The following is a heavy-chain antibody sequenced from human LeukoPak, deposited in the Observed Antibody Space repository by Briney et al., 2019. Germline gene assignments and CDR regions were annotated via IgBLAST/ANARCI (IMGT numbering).Heavy chain of an antibody. D-gene: IGHD4-23*01. V-gene: IGHV3-30*03. J-gene: IGHJ3*02. Sequence: PGRSLRLSCAASGFTFSSYGMHWVRQAPGKGLEWVAVISYDGSNKYYADSVKGRFTISRDNSKNTLYLQMNSLRAEDTAVYYCARTTVVTPSAFDIWGQGTMVTVSS. CDR1: GFTFSSYG. CDR3: ARTTVVTPSAFDI. CDR2: ISYDGSNK.